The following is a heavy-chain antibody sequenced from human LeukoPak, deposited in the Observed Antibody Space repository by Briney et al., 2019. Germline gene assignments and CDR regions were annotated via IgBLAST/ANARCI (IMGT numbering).Heavy chain of an antibody. CDR3: AKRTVTTYYYYYMDV. Sequence: GGSLRLSCAASGFTFSSYAMHWVRQAPGKGLEYVSAISSNGGSTYYANSVKGRFTISRDNSKNTLYLQMNSLRAEDTAVYYCAKRTVTTYYYYYMDVWGKGTTVTISS. CDR2: ISSNGGST. J-gene: IGHJ6*03. V-gene: IGHV3-64*01. CDR1: GFTFSSYA. D-gene: IGHD4-11*01.